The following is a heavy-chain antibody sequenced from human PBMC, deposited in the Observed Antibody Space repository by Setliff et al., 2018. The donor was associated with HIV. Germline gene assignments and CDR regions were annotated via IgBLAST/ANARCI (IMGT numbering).Heavy chain of an antibody. CDR3: AREIQFSATTYYYYYMDD. CDR1: GGSLSGYY. D-gene: IGHD5-18*01. J-gene: IGHJ6*03. V-gene: IGHV4-31*11. CDR2: IYYSGST. Sequence: TLSLTCAVYGGSLSGYYWRWIRQPPGKGLEWIGYIYYSGSTYYNPSLKSRVTISVDTSKNQFSLKVTSVTAADTAVYYCAREIQFSATTYYYYYMDDWGRGTTVTVSS.